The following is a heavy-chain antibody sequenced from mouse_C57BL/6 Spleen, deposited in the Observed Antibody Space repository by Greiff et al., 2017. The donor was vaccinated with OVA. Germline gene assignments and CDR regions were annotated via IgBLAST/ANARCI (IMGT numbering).Heavy chain of an antibody. V-gene: IGHV1-61*01. CDR2: IYPSDSET. CDR3: ARPSIYYYGSSYWYFDV. J-gene: IGHJ1*03. D-gene: IGHD1-1*01. CDR1: GYTFTSYW. Sequence: QVQLKQPGAELVRPGSSVKLSCKASGYTFTSYWMDWVKQRPGQGLEWIGNIYPSDSETHYNQKFKDKATLTVDKSSSTAYMQLSSLTSEDSAVYYCARPSIYYYGSSYWYFDVWGTGTTVTVSS.